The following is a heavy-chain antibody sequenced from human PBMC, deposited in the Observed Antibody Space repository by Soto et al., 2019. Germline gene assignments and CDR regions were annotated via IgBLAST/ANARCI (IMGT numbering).Heavy chain of an antibody. D-gene: IGHD1-1*01. CDR1: GYTFTGYY. J-gene: IGHJ5*02. CDR2: IDPNSGAT. V-gene: IGHV1-2*04. Sequence: ASVKVSCKAFGYTFTGYYIHWVRQAPGQGLEWMAYIDPNSGATKYAQKFQGLVTLTRDTSIRTAYMELTSLRSDDTAVYYCARGGGTIFAPLPWGQGTLVTVYS. CDR3: ARGGGTIFAPLP.